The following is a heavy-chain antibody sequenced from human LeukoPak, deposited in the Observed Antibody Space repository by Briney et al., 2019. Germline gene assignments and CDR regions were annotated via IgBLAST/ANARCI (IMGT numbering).Heavy chain of an antibody. CDR2: IAGTGDTT. Sequence: PGGSLRLSCVASGFTFSNSAMSWVRQAPGKGLEWVSTIAGTGDTTFYADSVKGRFTISRDTSRNTLSLQMNSLRVEDTAVYYYARDRESTKFRLGYWGQGSLVTVSS. CDR3: ARDRESTKFRLGY. CDR1: GFTFSNSA. J-gene: IGHJ4*02. D-gene: IGHD2-21*01. V-gene: IGHV3-23*01.